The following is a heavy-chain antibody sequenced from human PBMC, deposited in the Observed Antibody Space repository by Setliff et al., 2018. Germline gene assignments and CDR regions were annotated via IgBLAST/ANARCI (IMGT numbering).Heavy chain of an antibody. J-gene: IGHJ3*02. V-gene: IGHV4-34*01. D-gene: IGHD3-22*01. CDR2: IDQSGIT. CDR1: GGSFSGYY. CDR3: ARGRRITMIVVPPGVFDI. Sequence: SETLSLTCAVYGGSFSGYYWSWIRQPPGKGPEWIGEIDQSGITNYNPSLKSRVTISIDTSKNQFSLRLSFVTATDTAVYYCARGRRITMIVVPPGVFDIWGQGTMVTVSS.